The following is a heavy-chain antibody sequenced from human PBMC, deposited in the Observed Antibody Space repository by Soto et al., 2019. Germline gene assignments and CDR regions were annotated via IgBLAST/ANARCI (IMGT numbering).Heavy chain of an antibody. CDR2: IYYDGSGK. D-gene: IGHD2-21*01. J-gene: IGHJ4*02. CDR3: ARDIRSTYSDY. Sequence: QVQLVESGGGVVQPGRSLGLSCAASGFTFSNYGMHWFRQAPGKGLEWVAVIYYDGSGKYYADSVKGRFTISRDNSKNTLYLQMNTLRAEDTAVYYCARDIRSTYSDYWGEGTLVTVSS. V-gene: IGHV3-33*01. CDR1: GFTFSNYG.